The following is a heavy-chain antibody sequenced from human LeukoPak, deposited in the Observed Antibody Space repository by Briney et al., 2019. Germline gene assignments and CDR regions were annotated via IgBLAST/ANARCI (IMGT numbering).Heavy chain of an antibody. D-gene: IGHD3-3*01. V-gene: IGHV4-59*12. J-gene: IGHJ6*02. CDR3: ARVNYDFWSGYYISGSANYGMDV. Sequence: SETLSLTCTVSGGSISSYYWSWIRQPPGKGLEWIGYIYYSGSTNYNPSLKSRVTISVDTSKNQFSLKLSSVTAADTAVYYCARVNYDFWSGYYISGSANYGMDVWGQGTTVTVSS. CDR2: IYYSGST. CDR1: GGSISSYY.